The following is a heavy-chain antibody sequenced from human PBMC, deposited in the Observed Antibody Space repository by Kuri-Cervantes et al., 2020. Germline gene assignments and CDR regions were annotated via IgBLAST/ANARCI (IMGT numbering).Heavy chain of an antibody. CDR3: ARDRVGGYSYGPAPY. J-gene: IGHJ4*02. D-gene: IGHD5-18*01. CDR1: GFMFNDYS. V-gene: IGHV3-21*01. CDR2: ITSSGRYI. Sequence: GESLKISCAASGFMFNDYSMNWVRQAPGKGLEWVSSITSSGRYIYYADSVRGRFTISRDNAQNSLYLQMNSLRAEDTAVYYCARDRVGGYSYGPAPYWGQGTLVTVSS.